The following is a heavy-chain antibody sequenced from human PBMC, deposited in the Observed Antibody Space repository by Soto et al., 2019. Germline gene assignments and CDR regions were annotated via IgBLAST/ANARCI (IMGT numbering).Heavy chain of an antibody. V-gene: IGHV3-7*01. CDR1: GFTFSSYW. D-gene: IGHD3-22*01. CDR3: VKGSSIDYYLGYYGMDV. CDR2: IKQDGSEK. Sequence: GSLRLSCAASGFTFSSYWMSWVRQAPGKGLEWVANIKQDGSEKYYVDSVKGRFTISRDNAKNSLYLQMSNLRGEDTAVYYCVKGSSIDYYLGYYGMDVWGQGTTVTVSS. J-gene: IGHJ6*02.